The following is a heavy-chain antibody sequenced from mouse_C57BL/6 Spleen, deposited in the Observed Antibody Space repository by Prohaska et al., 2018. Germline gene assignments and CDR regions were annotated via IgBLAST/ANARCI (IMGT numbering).Heavy chain of an antibody. CDR2: INPNNGGT. J-gene: IGHJ2*01. CDR3: ARDRGSSFLDY. CDR1: GYTFTDYN. D-gene: IGHD1-1*01. Sequence: SGYTFTDYNMHWVKQSHGKSLEWIGYINPNNGGTSYNQKFKGKATLTVNKSSSTAYMELRSLTSEDSAVYYCARDRGSSFLDYWGQGTTLTVSS. V-gene: IGHV1-22*01.